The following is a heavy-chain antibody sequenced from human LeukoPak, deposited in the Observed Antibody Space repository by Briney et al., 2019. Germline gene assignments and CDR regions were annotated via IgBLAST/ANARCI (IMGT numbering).Heavy chain of an antibody. V-gene: IGHV4-59*08. CDR1: GGSITSYY. J-gene: IGHJ4*02. Sequence: SETLSLTCTVSGGSITSYYWSWIRQPPGKGLEWIGYIYYSGSTNYNPSLKSRVTISVDRSRNQFSLKMTSVTAADTAVFYCARDKYTTSSGASSEFDYWGQGTLVIVSS. CDR3: ARDKYTTSSGASSEFDY. CDR2: IYYSGST. D-gene: IGHD6-6*01.